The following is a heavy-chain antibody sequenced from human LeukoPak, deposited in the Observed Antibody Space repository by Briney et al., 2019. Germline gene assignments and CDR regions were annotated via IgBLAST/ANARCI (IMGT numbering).Heavy chain of an antibody. V-gene: IGHV4-34*01. D-gene: IGHD5/OR15-5a*01. CDR3: ARGGLHAFDY. Sequence: PSETLSLTCAVYGGSFSGYYWSWIRQPPGKGLEWIGEINHSGSTNYNPSLKSRVTISVDTSKNQFSLKLSSVTAADTAVYYCARGGLHAFDYWGQGTLVTVSS. J-gene: IGHJ4*02. CDR2: INHSGST. CDR1: GGSFSGYY.